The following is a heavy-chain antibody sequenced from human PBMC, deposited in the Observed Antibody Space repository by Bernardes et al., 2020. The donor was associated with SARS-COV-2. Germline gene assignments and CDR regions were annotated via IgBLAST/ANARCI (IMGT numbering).Heavy chain of an antibody. CDR2: ISTRSATI. CDR3: ARGDLWSGEPF. V-gene: IGHV3-48*02. J-gene: IGHJ4*02. Sequence: GGSLRLSCSASGFTFSDYGMNWVRQAPGKGLEWVSYISTRSATIYYADSVRGRFICSRDNDKSSLYLQMSRLKDDDTAVYYCARGDLWSGEPFWGRGTQVTVSS. D-gene: IGHD3-3*01. CDR1: GFTFSDYG.